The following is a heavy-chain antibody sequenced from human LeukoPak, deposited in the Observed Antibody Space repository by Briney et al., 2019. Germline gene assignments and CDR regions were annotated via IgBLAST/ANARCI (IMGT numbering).Heavy chain of an antibody. CDR1: GFTFSS. D-gene: IGHD3-10*01. CDR2: ISPSSSYI. V-gene: IGHV3-21*01. J-gene: IGHJ6*02. CDR3: AKVGSGSFFYYYYGMDV. Sequence: GGSLRLSCAASGFTFSSTNWVRQAPGKGLEWVSSISPSSSYIYYADSVKGRFTISRDNAWNSLYLQMNSLRAEDTAVYYCAKVGSGSFFYYYYGMDVWGQGTTVTVSS.